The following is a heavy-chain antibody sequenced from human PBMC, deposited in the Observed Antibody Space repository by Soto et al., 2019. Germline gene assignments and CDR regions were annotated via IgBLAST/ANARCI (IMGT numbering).Heavy chain of an antibody. J-gene: IGHJ6*02. V-gene: IGHV5-51*01. D-gene: IGHD6-19*01. CDR1: GYSFTSYW. CDR2: IYPGDSDT. Sequence: HGESLKISCKGSGYSFTSYWIGWVRQMPGKGLEWMGIIYPGDSDTRYSPSFQGQVTISADKSISTAYLQWSSLKASDTAMYYCARLEAVAGTYYYGMDVWGQGTTVTVSS. CDR3: ARLEAVAGTYYYGMDV.